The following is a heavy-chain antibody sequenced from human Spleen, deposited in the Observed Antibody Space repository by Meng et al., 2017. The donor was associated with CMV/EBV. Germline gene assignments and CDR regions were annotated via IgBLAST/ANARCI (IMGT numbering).Heavy chain of an antibody. Sequence: SETLSLTCAVYGGSFSGYYWSWIRQPPGKGLEWIGYIYYSGSTNYNPSLKSRVTISVDTSKNQFSLKLSSVTAADTAVYYCARYQLLYRRGMDVWGQGTTVTVS. J-gene: IGHJ6*02. V-gene: IGHV4-59*01. CDR2: IYYSGST. D-gene: IGHD2-2*02. CDR1: GGSFSGYY. CDR3: ARYQLLYRRGMDV.